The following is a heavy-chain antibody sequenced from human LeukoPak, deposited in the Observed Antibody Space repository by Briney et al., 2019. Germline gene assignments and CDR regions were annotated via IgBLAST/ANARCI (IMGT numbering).Heavy chain of an antibody. Sequence: PGGSLRLSCAASGFTLSRYWMSWVRQAPGKGLEGVANIKQDGSEKYYVDSVKGRFTISRDNAKNSLYLQMNSLRAEDTAVYYCARRAYYFDYWGQGTLVTVSS. CDR1: GFTLSRYW. CDR3: ARRAYYFDY. J-gene: IGHJ4*02. V-gene: IGHV3-7*01. CDR2: IKQDGSEK.